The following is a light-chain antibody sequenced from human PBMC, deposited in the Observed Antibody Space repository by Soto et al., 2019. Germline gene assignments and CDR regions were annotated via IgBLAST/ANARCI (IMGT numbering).Light chain of an antibody. CDR1: QGIRND. CDR3: QKYNSAPLT. J-gene: IGKJ4*01. V-gene: IGKV1-27*01. Sequence: PVSQSPSSLSASKGDSVTITCRASQGIRNDLGWYQQKPGKVPKLLIYAASTLQSGVPSRFSGSGSGTDFTLTISSLQPEDVATYYCQKYNSAPLTFGGGSIVDVK. CDR2: AAS.